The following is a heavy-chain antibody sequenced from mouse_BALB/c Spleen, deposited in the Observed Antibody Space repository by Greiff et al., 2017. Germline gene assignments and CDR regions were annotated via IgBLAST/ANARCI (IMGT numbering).Heavy chain of an antibody. V-gene: IGHV14-3*02. D-gene: IGHD1-1*01. CDR2: IDPANGNT. CDR1: GFNIKDTY. Sequence: EVKVVESGAELVKPGASVKLSCTASGFNIKDTYMHWVKQRPEQGLEWIGRIDPANGNTKYDPKFQGKATITADTSSNTAYLQLSSLTSEDTAVYYCARDYDGPFAYWGQGTLVTVSA. J-gene: IGHJ3*01. CDR3: ARDYDGPFAY.